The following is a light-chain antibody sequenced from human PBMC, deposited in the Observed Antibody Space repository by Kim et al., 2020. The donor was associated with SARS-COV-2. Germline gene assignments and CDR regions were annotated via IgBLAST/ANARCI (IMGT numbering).Light chain of an antibody. Sequence: GQWVTITCTGTSSNVGGYNYGSWFQQHTCKAPKVMISDDNKRPSGVSDRFSGSKSGNAASLTISGLQAEDEADYYCTSFTRISTWVFGGGTQLTVL. V-gene: IGLV2-14*04. J-gene: IGLJ3*02. CDR3: TSFTRISTWV. CDR2: DDN. CDR1: SSNVGGYNY.